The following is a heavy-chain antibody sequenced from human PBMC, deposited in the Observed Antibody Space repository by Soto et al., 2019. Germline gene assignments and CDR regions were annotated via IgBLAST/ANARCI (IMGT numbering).Heavy chain of an antibody. V-gene: IGHV4-30-2*01. J-gene: IGHJ3*02. Sequence: SETLSLTCAVSGGSISSGGYSWSWIRQPPGKGMEWIGYIYHSGSTYYNPSLKSRVTISVDRPKNQFSLKLSSVTAADTAVYYCGSRAVIIFNAFDIWGKGTMITVS. D-gene: IGHD2-21*01. CDR3: GSRAVIIFNAFDI. CDR1: GGSISSGGYS. CDR2: IYHSGST.